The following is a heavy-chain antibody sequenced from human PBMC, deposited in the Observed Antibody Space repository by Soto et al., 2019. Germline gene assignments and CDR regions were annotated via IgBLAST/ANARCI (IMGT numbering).Heavy chain of an antibody. CDR2: IIPKSDDT. CDR1: GYTFSDYY. CDR3: AGDRRGSGSFDGLDV. J-gene: IGHJ6*02. V-gene: IGHV1-2*02. Sequence: QVQLVQSGAEVKKPGASVRVSCKPSGYTFSDYYMHWVRQAPGQGLEWMGWIIPKSDDTKTAQKFQGRVTMTRDTSTNMFYLELSTLRSDDTAIYYCAGDRRGSGSFDGLDVWGQGTTVTVSS. D-gene: IGHD3-10*01.